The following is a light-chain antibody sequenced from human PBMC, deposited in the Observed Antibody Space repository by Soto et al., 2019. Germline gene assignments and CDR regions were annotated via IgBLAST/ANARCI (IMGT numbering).Light chain of an antibody. CDR2: GAS. V-gene: IGKV3-15*01. CDR1: HRVSSY. CDR3: QQYNNWPPIT. J-gene: IGKJ5*01. Sequence: EILMTQSPATLSVSPWEGAALSARAGHRVSSYLAWYQQKPGQAPRLLIYGASTRATGIPARFSGSGSGTEFTLTISSLQSEDFAVYYCQQYNNWPPITFGQGTRLEIK.